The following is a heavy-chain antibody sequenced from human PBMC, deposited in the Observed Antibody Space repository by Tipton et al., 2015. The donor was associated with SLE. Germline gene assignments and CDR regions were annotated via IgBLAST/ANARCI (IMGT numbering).Heavy chain of an antibody. CDR2: LVPMLGAA. CDR1: VGTFSSNA. J-gene: IGHJ4*02. CDR3: ARDQVD. Sequence: QLVQSGAEVKKPGSSVKVSCKASVGTFSSNAITWVRQAPGQGLEWMGGLVPMLGAANYGQKFRGRLTITTDESRTTTFMELTNLGPEDTAVYYCARDQVDWGQGTLVTVSS. D-gene: IGHD2-15*01. V-gene: IGHV1-69*01.